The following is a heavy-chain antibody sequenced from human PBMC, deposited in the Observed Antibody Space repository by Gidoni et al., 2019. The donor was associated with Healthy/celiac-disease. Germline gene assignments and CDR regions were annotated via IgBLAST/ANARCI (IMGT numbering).Heavy chain of an antibody. Sequence: QLQLQESGSGLVQPSQTLSLTCAVSGGSISSGGYSWSWIRQPPGKGLEWIGYIYHSGSTYYNPSLKSRVTISVDRSKNQFSLKLSSVTAADTAVYYCARGPGGYGGNGTLDYWGQGTLVTVSS. D-gene: IGHD2-15*01. CDR2: IYHSGST. CDR1: GGSISSGGYS. CDR3: ARGPGGYGGNGTLDY. J-gene: IGHJ4*02. V-gene: IGHV4-30-2*01.